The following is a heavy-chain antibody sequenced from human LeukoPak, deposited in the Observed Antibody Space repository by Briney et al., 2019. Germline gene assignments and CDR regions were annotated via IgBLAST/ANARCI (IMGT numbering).Heavy chain of an antibody. D-gene: IGHD3-10*01. CDR3: AKAREDMIRGVTTIYYYYYMDV. CDR2: ISGSGGST. J-gene: IGHJ6*03. V-gene: IGHV3-23*01. Sequence: PGGTLRLSCAASGFTFSSYGMSWVRQAPGKGLEWVSAISGSGGSTYYADSVKGRFTISRDNSKNTLYLQMNSLRAEDTAVYYCAKAREDMIRGVTTIYYYYYMDVWGKGTTVTISS. CDR1: GFTFSSYG.